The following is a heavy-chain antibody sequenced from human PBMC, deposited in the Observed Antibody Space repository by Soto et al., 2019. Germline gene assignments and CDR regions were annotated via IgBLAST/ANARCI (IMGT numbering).Heavy chain of an antibody. V-gene: IGHV5-10-1*01. CDR2: IDPSDSCT. Sequence: GESLKISCKGSGYSFTSYWISWVRQMPGKGLEWMGRIDPSDSCTNYSPSFQGHVTISADKSISTAYLQWSSLKASDTAMYYCARQRCSGGSCFYYYGMDVWGQGTTVTVSS. CDR1: GYSFTSYW. D-gene: IGHD2-15*01. CDR3: ARQRCSGGSCFYYYGMDV. J-gene: IGHJ6*02.